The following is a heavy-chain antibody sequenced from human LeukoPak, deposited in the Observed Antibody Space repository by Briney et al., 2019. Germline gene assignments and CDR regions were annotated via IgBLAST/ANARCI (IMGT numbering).Heavy chain of an antibody. CDR3: ARVAYGDYEKHFDY. J-gene: IGHJ4*02. CDR2: ITSSSDTI. Sequence: GGSLRLSCAASGFTFSSYSMNWVRQAPGKGLEWVSYITSSSDTIYYADSVKGRFTISRDNAKKSLYLQTNSLRDEDTAVYYCARVAYGDYEKHFDYWGQGTLVTVSS. CDR1: GFTFSSYS. V-gene: IGHV3-48*02. D-gene: IGHD4-17*01.